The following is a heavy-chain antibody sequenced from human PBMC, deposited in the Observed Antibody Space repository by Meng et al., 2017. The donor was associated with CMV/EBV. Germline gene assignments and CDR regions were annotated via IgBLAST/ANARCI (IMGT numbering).Heavy chain of an antibody. J-gene: IGHJ4*02. Sequence: GSLRLSCTVSGGSVSSGSYYWSWIRQPPGKGLEWIGYIYYSGSTNYNPSLKSRVTISVDTSKNQFSLKLSSVTAADTAVYYCARVYDFWSGYYFDYWGQGTLVTVSS. CDR3: ARVYDFWSGYYFDY. D-gene: IGHD3-3*01. V-gene: IGHV4-61*01. CDR2: IYYSGST. CDR1: GGSVSSGSYY.